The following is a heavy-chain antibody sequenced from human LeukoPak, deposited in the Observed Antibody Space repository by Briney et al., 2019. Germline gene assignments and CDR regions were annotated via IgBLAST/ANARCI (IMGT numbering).Heavy chain of an antibody. CDR1: GLIFSNYA. D-gene: IGHD6-25*01. J-gene: IGHJ4*02. CDR2: ISTKGGST. CDR3: ARDRSGAFDY. Sequence: GGSLRLSCAASGLIFSNYAMYWVRQAPGKGLESVAAISTKGGSTSYADSVKGRITISRDDSKNTLYLQMGSLTTDDMGVYFCARDRSGAFDYWGQGTLVTVSS. V-gene: IGHV3-64*02.